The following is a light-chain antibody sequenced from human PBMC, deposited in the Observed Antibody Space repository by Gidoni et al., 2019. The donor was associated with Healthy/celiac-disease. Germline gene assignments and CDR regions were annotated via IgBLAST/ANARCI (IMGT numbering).Light chain of an antibody. J-gene: IGKJ2*04. CDR3: QQYDNSMCS. V-gene: IGKV3-20*01. Sequence: ELVLTQSPGTLSLSPGERATLSCRASQSVHSNYLAWYQQKPGQAPRLLIYGASSRATGIPGRFSGSGSGTDFTLTISRLEPEDFAVYYCQQYDNSMCSFXXXTKLEIK. CDR2: GAS. CDR1: QSVHSNY.